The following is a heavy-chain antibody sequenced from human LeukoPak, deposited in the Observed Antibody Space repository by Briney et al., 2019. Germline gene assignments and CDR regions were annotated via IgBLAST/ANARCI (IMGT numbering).Heavy chain of an antibody. V-gene: IGHV3-23*01. CDR2: ISGSGAST. CDR3: AMGAGHPRSDIYLWTPSDY. D-gene: IGHD2/OR15-2a*01. CDR1: GVTFNSYA. Sequence: GGSLRLSCAASGVTFNSYAMSWVRQAPGKGLEWVSAISGSGASTYYADSVKGRFTISRDNSKSTLYLQMNSLRVEDTAVYYCAMGAGHPRSDIYLWTPSDYWGQGTLVTVSS. J-gene: IGHJ4*02.